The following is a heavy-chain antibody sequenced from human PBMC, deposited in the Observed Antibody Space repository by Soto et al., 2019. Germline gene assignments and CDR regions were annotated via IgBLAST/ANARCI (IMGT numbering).Heavy chain of an antibody. CDR2: IHDSGST. CDR1: GDSISRGNYQ. J-gene: IGHJ4*01. Sequence: PSETLSLISTVSGDSISRGNYQWSWIRQPPGKGLEWIGYIHDSGSTNYNPSLKSRVIISIDTSKNQFSLRLISVTTEDAAVYYCERDSNLRGFDYWGHGTQVTVSS. V-gene: IGHV4-61*01. CDR3: ERDSNLRGFDY. D-gene: IGHD7-27*01.